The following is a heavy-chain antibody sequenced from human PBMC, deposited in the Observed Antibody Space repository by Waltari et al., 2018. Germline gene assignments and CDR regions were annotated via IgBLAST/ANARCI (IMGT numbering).Heavy chain of an antibody. D-gene: IGHD3-10*01. CDR3: ARTGLRRRFRELLFDY. Sequence: QVQLQQWGAGLLKPSETLSLTCAVYGGSFSGYYWSWLRQPPGKGLEWIGEINHSGSTNYNPSLKSRVTISVDTSKNQFSLKLSSVTAADTAVYYCARTGLRRRFRELLFDYWGQGTLVTVSS. CDR2: INHSGST. V-gene: IGHV4-34*01. CDR1: GGSFSGYY. J-gene: IGHJ4*02.